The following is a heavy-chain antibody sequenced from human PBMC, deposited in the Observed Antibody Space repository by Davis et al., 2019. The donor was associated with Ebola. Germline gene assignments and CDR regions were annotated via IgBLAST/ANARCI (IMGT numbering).Heavy chain of an antibody. V-gene: IGHV4-38-2*02. CDR2: VYHSGST. CDR1: GYSIRSGYY. Sequence: SETLSLTCTVSGYSIRSGYYWGWIRQSPGKGLEWIGSVYHSGSTYYSPSLKSRVSISVDTSKNQFSLKLRSVTAADTAVYYCARDSDILAVVVTAMDYWGQGTLVTVSS. D-gene: IGHD2-21*02. J-gene: IGHJ4*02. CDR3: ARDSDILAVVVTAMDY.